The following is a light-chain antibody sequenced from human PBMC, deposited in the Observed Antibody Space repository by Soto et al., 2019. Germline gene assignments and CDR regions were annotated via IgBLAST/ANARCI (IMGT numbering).Light chain of an antibody. CDR1: SGHSSYA. J-gene: IGLJ1*01. Sequence: QPVLTQSPSASASLGASVKLTCTLSSGHSSYAIAWHQQQPEKGPRYFMKLNSDGSHSKGDGIPDRFSGSSSGAERYLTISSLQSEDEADYYCQTWGTDIQVFGTGTKVTVL. CDR2: LNSDGSH. V-gene: IGLV4-69*01. CDR3: QTWGTDIQV.